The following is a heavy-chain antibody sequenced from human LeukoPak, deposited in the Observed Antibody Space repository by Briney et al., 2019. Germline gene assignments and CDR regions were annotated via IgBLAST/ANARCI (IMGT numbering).Heavy chain of an antibody. V-gene: IGHV4-39*01. CDR2: IYYSGST. Sequence: PSETLSLTCTVSGGSISSSSYYWGCIRQPPGKGLEWIGSIYYSGSTYYNPSLKSRVTISVDTSKNQFSLKLSSVTAADTAVYYCARLSPLFDYWGQGTLVTVSS. J-gene: IGHJ4*02. CDR1: GGSISSSSYY. CDR3: ARLSPLFDY.